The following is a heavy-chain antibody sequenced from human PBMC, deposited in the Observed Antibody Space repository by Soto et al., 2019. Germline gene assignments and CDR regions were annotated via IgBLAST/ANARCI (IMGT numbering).Heavy chain of an antibody. CDR3: ARFGLLNGMDV. CDR1: GYTFTSYA. V-gene: IGHV1-3*05. CDR2: INAGNGNT. Sequence: QVQLVQSGAEEKKPGASVKVSCKASGYTFTSYAMNWVRQAPGQRLEWMGWINAGNGNTKYSQKFQGRVTITRDTSASTAYMELSSLRSEDTAVYYCARFGLLNGMDVWGQGTTVTVSS. J-gene: IGHJ6*02. D-gene: IGHD3-16*01.